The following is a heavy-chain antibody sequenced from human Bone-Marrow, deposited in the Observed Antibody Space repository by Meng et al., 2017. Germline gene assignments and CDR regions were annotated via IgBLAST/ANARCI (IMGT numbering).Heavy chain of an antibody. CDR2: LFAGNGDT. Sequence: QVQLVQTGAGVKEPGASAKVSCKASGYTFTSYAVHWVRQAPGQRLEWMGWLFAGNGDTEYSQTFQGRVTFTRDTSASTAYMELNSLRSEDTAVYYCARNYPHTGYFDYWGQGALVTVSS. CDR3: ARNYPHTGYFDY. J-gene: IGHJ4*02. D-gene: IGHD5-24*01. V-gene: IGHV1-3*01. CDR1: GYTFTSYA.